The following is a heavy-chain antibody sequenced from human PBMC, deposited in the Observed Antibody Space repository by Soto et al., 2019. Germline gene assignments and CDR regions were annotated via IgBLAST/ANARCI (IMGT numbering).Heavy chain of an antibody. D-gene: IGHD6-13*01. J-gene: IGHJ3*02. CDR1: GYTFTTYG. Sequence: QDQLVQSGAEVKRPGASVKVSCEASGYTFTTYGISWVRQAPGQGLEWMGWISGHNDNTIYAQKIQGRVTLTTDTSTSTAYMELRSLRSDDTAVYYCARDFHQYSSTWFDTFDIWGQGTMVTVSS. CDR3: ARDFHQYSSTWFDTFDI. CDR2: ISGHNDNT. V-gene: IGHV1-18*01.